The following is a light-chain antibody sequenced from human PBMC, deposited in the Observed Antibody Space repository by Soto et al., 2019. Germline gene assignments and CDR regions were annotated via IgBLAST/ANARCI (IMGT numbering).Light chain of an antibody. CDR1: QSVSSN. CDR3: QQYNNWPPIT. Sequence: IVITQSPPTLSVSPGEKATLSCRPSQSVSSNLAWYQQKPGQAPRLLIYGASTRATGIPARFSGSGSGTEFTLTISSLQSEDFAVYYCQQYNNWPPITFGQGTRLEI. CDR2: GAS. V-gene: IGKV3-15*01. J-gene: IGKJ5*01.